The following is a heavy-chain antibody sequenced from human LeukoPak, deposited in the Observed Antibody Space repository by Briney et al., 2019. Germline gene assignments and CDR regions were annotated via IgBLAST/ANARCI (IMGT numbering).Heavy chain of an antibody. Sequence: SETLSLTCAVYGGSFSGYYWSWIRQSPGKGLEWIGEISHSGSTNYNPSLKSRVTISVDTSKNQFSLKLSSVTAADTAVYYCAGPSFDYWGQGTLVTVSS. CDR2: ISHSGST. CDR3: AGPSFDY. CDR1: GGSFSGYY. V-gene: IGHV4-34*01. J-gene: IGHJ4*02.